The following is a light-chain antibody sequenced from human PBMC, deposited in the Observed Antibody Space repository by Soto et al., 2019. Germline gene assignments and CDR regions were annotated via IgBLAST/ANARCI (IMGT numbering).Light chain of an antibody. J-gene: IGLJ1*01. CDR2: EVS. CDR3: SSYAGSNNLYV. Sequence: QSVLTQAPAASGSPGQPVTISCTGTSSDIGVYNYVSWYQQHPGKAPKLMIYEVSKRPSGVPDRFSGSKSGNTASLTVSGLQAEDEADYYCSSYAGSNNLYVFGTGTKVTVL. CDR1: SSDIGVYNY. V-gene: IGLV2-8*01.